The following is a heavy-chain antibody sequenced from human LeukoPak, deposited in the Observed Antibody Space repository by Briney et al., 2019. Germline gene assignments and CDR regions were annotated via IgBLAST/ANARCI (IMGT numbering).Heavy chain of an antibody. J-gene: IGHJ4*02. V-gene: IGHV3-21*01. CDR2: ISSSSSYI. Sequence: GRSLRLSCAASGFTFSSYSMNWVRQAPGKGLEWVSSISSSSSYIYYADSVKGRFTISRDNAKNSLYLQMNSLRAEDTAVYYCAREKLWFGGLFDYWGQGTLVTVSS. CDR3: AREKLWFGGLFDY. D-gene: IGHD3-10*01. CDR1: GFTFSSYS.